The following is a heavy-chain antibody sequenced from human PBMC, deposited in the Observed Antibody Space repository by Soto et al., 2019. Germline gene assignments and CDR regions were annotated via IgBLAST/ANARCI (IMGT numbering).Heavy chain of an antibody. CDR1: GFTFSSYA. CDR3: AREDDGSSSPGLDY. D-gene: IGHD6-6*01. CDR2: ISYDGSNK. V-gene: IGHV3-30-3*01. J-gene: IGHJ4*02. Sequence: PGGSLRLSCAASGFTFSSYAMHWVRQAPGKGLEWVAVISYDGSNKYYADSVKGRFTISRDNSKNTLYLQMNSLRAEDTAVYYCAREDDGSSSPGLDYWGQGTLVTVSS.